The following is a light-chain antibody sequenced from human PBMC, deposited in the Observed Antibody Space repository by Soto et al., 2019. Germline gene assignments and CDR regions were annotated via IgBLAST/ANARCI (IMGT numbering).Light chain of an antibody. CDR3: LQYGRSPGLLT. J-gene: IGKJ3*01. CDR2: DAS. V-gene: IGKV3-20*01. CDR1: QSVTNSY. Sequence: EIVLTQSPGTLSLSPGERVTLSCRASQSVTNSYLAWYQQKPGQAPRLLNYDASTRATGIPDRFSGRGSGTDFTLTISILEPEDCAVYYCLQYGRSPGLLTFGPGTKVDIK.